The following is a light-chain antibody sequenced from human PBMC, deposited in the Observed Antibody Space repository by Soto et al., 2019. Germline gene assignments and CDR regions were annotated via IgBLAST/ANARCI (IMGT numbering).Light chain of an antibody. J-gene: IGKJ2*01. CDR3: QQYGSSPMYT. Sequence: EIVLTQSPGTLSLSPGERATLSCRASQSVSSSYLAWYQQKPGQAPRLLIYGASSRATGIPDRFSGSGSGTDFTLTISRLAPADFAVYYCQQYGSSPMYTFGQGTKLEIK. CDR2: GAS. V-gene: IGKV3-20*01. CDR1: QSVSSSY.